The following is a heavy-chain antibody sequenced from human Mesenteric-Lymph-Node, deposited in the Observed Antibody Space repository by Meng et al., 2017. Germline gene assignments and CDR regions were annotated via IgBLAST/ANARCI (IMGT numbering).Heavy chain of an antibody. CDR1: GGPFRSYA. CDR3: ARLGVTGTVDY. J-gene: IGHJ4*02. V-gene: IGHV1-69*01. Sequence: QVQPVQSGAGVKKPWSSGKVSCRASGGPFRSYAISWVRQAPGQGLEWMGGIIPIFGTANYAQKFQGRVTITADESTSTAYMELSSLRSEDTAVYYCARLGVTGTVDYWGQGTLVTVSS. CDR2: IIPIFGTA. D-gene: IGHD1-7*01.